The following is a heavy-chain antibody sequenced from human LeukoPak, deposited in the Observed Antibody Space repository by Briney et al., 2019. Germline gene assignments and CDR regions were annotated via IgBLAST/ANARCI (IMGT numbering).Heavy chain of an antibody. CDR3: ARRPSGDYGDPRDSYYYYMDV. J-gene: IGHJ6*03. CDR2: IYYSGST. V-gene: IGHV4-39*01. Sequence: SETLSLTCTVSGGSISSSSYYWGWIRQPPGTGLEWIGSIYYSGSTYYNPSLKSRVTISVDTSKNQFSLKLSSVTAADTAVYYCARRPSGDYGDPRDSYYYYMDVWGKGTTVTISS. D-gene: IGHD4-17*01. CDR1: GGSISSSSYY.